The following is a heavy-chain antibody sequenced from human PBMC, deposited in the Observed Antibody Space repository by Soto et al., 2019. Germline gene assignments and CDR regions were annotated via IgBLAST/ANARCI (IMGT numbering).Heavy chain of an antibody. D-gene: IGHD2-15*01. CDR3: IKDVRKGGLDY. J-gene: IGHJ4*02. Sequence: ESGGQLVQPGRSLRLSCPVSEFNVYDHAMHWVRQAPGKGLEWVSGIGWTGERIGYADSVRGRFTISRDNAKNSLYLQMNDLTGDDTALYYCIKDVRKGGLDYWGQGTLVTVSS. CDR2: IGWTGERI. CDR1: EFNVYDHA. V-gene: IGHV3-9*01.